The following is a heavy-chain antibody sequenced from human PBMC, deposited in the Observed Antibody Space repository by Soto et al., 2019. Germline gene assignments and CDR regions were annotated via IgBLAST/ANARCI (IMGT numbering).Heavy chain of an antibody. CDR2: VYQNGNT. D-gene: IGHD6-19*01. CDR1: SGSIMSGNW. CDR3: VTNDRSNSGRSRSDAFDM. J-gene: IGHJ3*02. V-gene: IGHV4-4*02. Sequence: SETLSLTCAVSSGSIMSGNWWSWVRQSPVKGLEWIGEVYQNGNTNYNPSLKSRVTISLDRSRNRFSLKVTSVTAADTAVYYCVTNDRSNSGRSRSDAFDMWGRGTMVTVS.